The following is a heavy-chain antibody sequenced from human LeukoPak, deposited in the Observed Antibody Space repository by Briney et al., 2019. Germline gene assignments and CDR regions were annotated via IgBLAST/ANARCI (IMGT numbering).Heavy chain of an antibody. Sequence: GGSQRLSCATSQFKFNDFGMTWVRQAPGKGLEWVSSISGNGGSTQYADSVQGRFAISRDNSKNTLYLQMNSLRAEDTAVYYCAKPQPTGSGSYYYGMDVWGQGTTVTVSS. D-gene: IGHD3-10*01. CDR2: ISGNGGST. V-gene: IGHV3-23*01. CDR3: AKPQPTGSGSYYYGMDV. CDR1: QFKFNDFG. J-gene: IGHJ6*02.